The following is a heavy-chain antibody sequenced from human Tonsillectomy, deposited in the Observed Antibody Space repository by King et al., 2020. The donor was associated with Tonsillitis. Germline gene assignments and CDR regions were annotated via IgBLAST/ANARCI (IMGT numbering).Heavy chain of an antibody. CDR2: IWYDGSNK. V-gene: IGHV3-33*01. CDR1: GFTFSSYG. CDR3: ARDGRIAAFDY. J-gene: IGHJ4*02. Sequence: VQLVESGGGVVQSGRSLRLSCAASGFTFSSYGLHWVRQAPGKGLEWVAVIWYDGSNKYYADSVKGRFTISRDNSKNTLYLQMNSLRAEETAVYYCARDGRIAAFDYWGQGTLVTVSS. D-gene: IGHD6-13*01.